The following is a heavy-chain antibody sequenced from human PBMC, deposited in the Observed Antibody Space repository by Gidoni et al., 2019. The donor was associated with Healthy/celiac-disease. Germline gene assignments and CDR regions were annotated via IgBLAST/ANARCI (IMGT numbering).Heavy chain of an antibody. V-gene: IGHV3-23*01. CDR3: ASPLVPFYYGSGSYYKDYYYGMDV. CDR1: GFTFSSYA. D-gene: IGHD3-10*01. Sequence: EVQLLESGGGLVQPGGSLRLSCAASGFTFSSYAMSWVRQAPGKGLEWVSAMSGSGGSTYYADSVKGRFTISRDNAKNTLYLQMNSLRAEDTAVYYCASPLVPFYYGSGSYYKDYYYGMDVWGQGTTVTVSS. CDR2: MSGSGGST. J-gene: IGHJ6*02.